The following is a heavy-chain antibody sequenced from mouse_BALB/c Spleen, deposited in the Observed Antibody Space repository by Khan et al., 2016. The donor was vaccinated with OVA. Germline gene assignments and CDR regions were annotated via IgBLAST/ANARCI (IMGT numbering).Heavy chain of an antibody. V-gene: IGHV2-6-4*01. CDR3: ARAYYRYDGYYAMDY. J-gene: IGHJ4*01. CDR1: GFSLSRYN. CDR2: IWGGGGT. Sequence: QVQLQQSGPGLVAPSQSLSITCTVSGFSLSRYNIHWVRQPPGKGLEWLGMIWGGGGTDYNSTLKSRLSIRKDNSKSQVLLKMNSLQTDDTAMYYCARAYYRYDGYYAMDYWGQGPSVTVSS. D-gene: IGHD2-14*01.